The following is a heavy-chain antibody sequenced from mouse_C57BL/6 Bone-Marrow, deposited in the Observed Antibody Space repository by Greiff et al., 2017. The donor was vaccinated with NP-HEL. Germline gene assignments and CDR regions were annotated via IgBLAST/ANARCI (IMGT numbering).Heavy chain of an antibody. D-gene: IGHD1-1*01. CDR2: IYPGDGDT. J-gene: IGHJ1*03. Sequence: QVQLQQSGPELVKPGASVKISCKASGYAFSSSWMNWVKQRPGKGLEWIGRIYPGDGDTNYNGKFKGKATLTADKSSSTAYMQLSSLTSEDSAVYFCAREEITTVVEERYFDVWGTGTTVTVSS. CDR3: AREEITTVVEERYFDV. CDR1: GYAFSSSW. V-gene: IGHV1-82*01.